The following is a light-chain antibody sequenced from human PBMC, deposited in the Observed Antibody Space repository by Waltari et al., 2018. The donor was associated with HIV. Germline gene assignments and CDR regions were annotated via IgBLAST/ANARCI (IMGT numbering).Light chain of an antibody. CDR3: ASFTSGRLNV. CDR2: DVY. CDR1: SSAVGAYDY. V-gene: IGLV2-14*03. Sequence: QSALTQPASVSGSPGQSITISCTGTSSAVGAYDYVSWYQQHPGKVPKLLIYDVYKRPSRISNRFSGSKSGNTASLTISGLQAEDEAHYYCASFTSGRLNVFGTGTKVTVL. J-gene: IGLJ1*01.